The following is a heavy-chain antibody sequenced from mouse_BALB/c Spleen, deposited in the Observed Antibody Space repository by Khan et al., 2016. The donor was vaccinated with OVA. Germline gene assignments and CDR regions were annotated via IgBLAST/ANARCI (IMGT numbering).Heavy chain of an antibody. J-gene: IGHJ3*01. D-gene: IGHD1-1*02. Sequence: QVQLKQSGAEVAKPGASVKMSCKASGYTFTAYWIHWVKQRPGQGLEWIGYIDPSTSYTEYNQKFQDKATLTTDKYSSTAYMQLSSLTSEDSTVYCCARRGLVGSFAYWGQGTLVTVSA. CDR2: IDPSTSYT. CDR1: GYTFTAYW. CDR3: ARRGLVGSFAY. V-gene: IGHV1-7*01.